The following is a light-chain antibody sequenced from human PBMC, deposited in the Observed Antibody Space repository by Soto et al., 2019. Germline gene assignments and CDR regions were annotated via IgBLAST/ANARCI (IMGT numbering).Light chain of an antibody. CDR2: NVS. J-gene: IGLJ1*01. V-gene: IGLV2-14*01. CDR3: TSSTSGSLYV. Sequence: QSLLTQAASVSGSPGQSITISCTGTSSDVGGYNYVSWYQQFPGKVPKLLIYNVSNRPSGVSNRFSGSKSGNTASLTISGLQAEDEADYFCTSSTSGSLYVFGTGTKLTVL. CDR1: SSDVGGYNY.